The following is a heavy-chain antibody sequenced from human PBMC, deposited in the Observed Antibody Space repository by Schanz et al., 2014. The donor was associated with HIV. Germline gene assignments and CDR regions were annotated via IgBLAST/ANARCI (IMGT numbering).Heavy chain of an antibody. CDR1: GFTFSSYG. D-gene: IGHD3-22*01. J-gene: IGHJ6*02. V-gene: IGHV3-30*19. Sequence: QVQLVESGGDVVQPGRSLRLSCAASGFTFSSYGMHWVRQAPGKGLEWVAVISYDGSNKNYADSVKGRFTISRDNSKNTLYLQMNSLRAEDTAVYYCARDVSHDSSGHYSDYYYGMDVWGQGTTVTVSS. CDR3: ARDVSHDSSGHYSDYYYGMDV. CDR2: ISYDGSNK.